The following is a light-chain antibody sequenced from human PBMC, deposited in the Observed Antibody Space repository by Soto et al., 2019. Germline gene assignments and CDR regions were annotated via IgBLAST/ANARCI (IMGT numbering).Light chain of an antibody. CDR2: EVN. CDR3: IAYIASITSHV. Sequence: QSALTQPPSVSGSPGQSVTISCSGSSSDVGSHKSVSWYKQAPGTSPKLMIFEVNNRPSGVPDRFSESKSGNTASLTISGLQPEDEADYYCIAYIASITSHVFGTGTKLTVL. J-gene: IGLJ1*01. CDR1: SSDVGSHKS. V-gene: IGLV2-18*02.